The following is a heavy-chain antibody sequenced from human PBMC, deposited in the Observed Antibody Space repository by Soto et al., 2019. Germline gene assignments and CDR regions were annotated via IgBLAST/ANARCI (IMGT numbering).Heavy chain of an antibody. CDR2: IYYSGSA. CDR1: GGSISSGGFY. V-gene: IGHV4-31*03. J-gene: IGHJ3*02. CDR3: AREVEGRDGDTRDALDI. D-gene: IGHD2-15*01. Sequence: QVQLQESGPGLVKPSQILSLTCTVSGGSISSGGFYCNWIRQHPGKGLEWIGYIYYSGSAYYNPSLKSRVTMSIGTSKKQFSLNLTSVTAADTAVYYCAREVEGRDGDTRDALDIWGQGTMVIVSS.